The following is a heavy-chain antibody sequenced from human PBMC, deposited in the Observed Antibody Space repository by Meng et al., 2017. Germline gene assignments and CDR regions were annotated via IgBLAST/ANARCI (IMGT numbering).Heavy chain of an antibody. CDR3: ARAHYDYVWGSYRNGGFDY. CDR1: GYTFTSYD. V-gene: IGHV1-8*01. D-gene: IGHD3-16*02. CDR2: MKPNSGNT. Sequence: QVRVVQSGVEVKKPVASVKVSRKASGYTFTSYDINWVRQATGQGLEWKGWMKPNSGNTGYAQKFQGRVTMTRNTSISTAYMELSSLRSEDTAVYYCARAHYDYVWGSYRNGGFDYWGQGTLVTVSS. J-gene: IGHJ4*02.